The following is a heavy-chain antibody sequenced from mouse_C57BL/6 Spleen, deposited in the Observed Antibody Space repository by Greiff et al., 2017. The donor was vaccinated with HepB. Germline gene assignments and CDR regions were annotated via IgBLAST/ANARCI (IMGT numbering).Heavy chain of an antibody. Sequence: VQLQQSGPELVKPGASVKMSCKASGYTFTDYNIHWVKQSHGKSLEWIGYINPNNGGTSYNQKFKGKATLTVNKSSSTAYMELRSLTSEDSAVYYCARGWDGYSYWYFDVWGTGTTVTVSS. V-gene: IGHV1-22*01. CDR1: GYTFTDYN. D-gene: IGHD2-3*01. CDR3: ARGWDGYSYWYFDV. J-gene: IGHJ1*03. CDR2: INPNNGGT.